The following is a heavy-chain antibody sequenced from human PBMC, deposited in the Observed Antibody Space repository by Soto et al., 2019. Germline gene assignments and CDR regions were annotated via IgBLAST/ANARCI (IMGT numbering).Heavy chain of an antibody. D-gene: IGHD3-22*01. J-gene: IGHJ4*02. V-gene: IGHV4-30-4*08. CDR2: IFYTGST. CDR3: ARVRVSSGYYFDY. CDR1: GGSINSSDYY. Sequence: SETLSLTCTVPGGSINSSDYYWTWIRQHPEKGLEWIGYIFYTGSTYYNPSLRSRATISVDTSNNQFSLRLTSVTAADTAVYYCARVRVSSGYYFDYWGQGTLVTVSS.